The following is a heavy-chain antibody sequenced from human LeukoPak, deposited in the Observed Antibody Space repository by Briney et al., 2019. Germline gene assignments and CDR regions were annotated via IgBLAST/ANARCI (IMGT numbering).Heavy chain of an antibody. V-gene: IGHV1-18*01. CDR2: ICAYNGNT. D-gene: IGHD4-17*01. Sequence: ASVKVSCKASGYTFTIYGISWVRQAPGQGLEWMGWICAYNGNTNYAQKLQGRVPMTTDTSTSTAYMELRSLRSDDTAVYYCARYDYGEGGMDVWGQGTTVTVSS. CDR1: GYTFTIYG. J-gene: IGHJ6*02. CDR3: ARYDYGEGGMDV.